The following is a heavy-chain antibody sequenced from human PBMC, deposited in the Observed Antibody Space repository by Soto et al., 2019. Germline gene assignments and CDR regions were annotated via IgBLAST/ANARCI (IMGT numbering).Heavy chain of an antibody. CDR1: GYTFTSYD. V-gene: IGHV1-8*01. CDR2: MNPNSGNT. CDR3: ARGVYYYGSRSVYSS. D-gene: IGHD3-10*01. J-gene: IGHJ4*02. Sequence: QVQLVQSGAEVKKPGASVKVSCKASGYTFTSYDISWVRQATGQGLEWMGWMNPNSGNTGYAQKFQGRVTMTRNTSICTAYMEMSRLRSEDPAVYYCARGVYYYGSRSVYSSGGRGPLVTVS.